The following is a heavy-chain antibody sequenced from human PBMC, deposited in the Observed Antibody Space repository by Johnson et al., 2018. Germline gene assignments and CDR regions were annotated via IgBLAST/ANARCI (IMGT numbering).Heavy chain of an antibody. V-gene: IGHV3-74*02. Sequence: EVQLVESVGGLVQPGGSLRLSCAASGFTFSTYWMHWVRQAPGKGLMWVSAIHSDESSATYADSVKGRFTISRDNAKSTLYLQMNSLRAEDAAVYYCARKYCSRGTWQFDPWVQGTLVTVAS. CDR3: ARKYCSRGTWQFDP. CDR2: IHSDESSA. J-gene: IGHJ5*02. D-gene: IGHD2-15*01. CDR1: GFTFSTYW.